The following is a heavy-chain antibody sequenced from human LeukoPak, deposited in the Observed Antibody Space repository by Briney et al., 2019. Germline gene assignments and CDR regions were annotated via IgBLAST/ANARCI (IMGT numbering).Heavy chain of an antibody. Sequence: PGGSLRLSCVGSGFTFSKYAMHWVRQAPGKGLEWLAVISFDAKHKYYGDSVKGRFTISRDNSNNTLYLQMSGLTSEDTALYYCARGSITMVRGYDYWGQGTLVTVSS. CDR3: ARGSITMVRGYDY. J-gene: IGHJ4*02. CDR1: GFTFSKYA. V-gene: IGHV3-30*04. D-gene: IGHD3-10*01. CDR2: ISFDAKHK.